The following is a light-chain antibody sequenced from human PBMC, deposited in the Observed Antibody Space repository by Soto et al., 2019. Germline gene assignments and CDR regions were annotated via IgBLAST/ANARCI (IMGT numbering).Light chain of an antibody. Sequence: EVVLTQSPGTLSLSPGDRATLSCRASQSLSSTYLVWYQQRSGRAPRLLISAASSRAAGVPDRFSGSGSGTDFTLTIPSLEPEDFAVYYCQQYNISPFSFGQGTKLEIK. CDR1: QSLSSTY. V-gene: IGKV3-20*01. CDR3: QQYNISPFS. CDR2: AAS. J-gene: IGKJ2*01.